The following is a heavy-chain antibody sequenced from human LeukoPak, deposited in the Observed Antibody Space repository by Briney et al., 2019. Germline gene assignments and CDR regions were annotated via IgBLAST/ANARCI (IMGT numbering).Heavy chain of an antibody. D-gene: IGHD3-10*01. CDR3: ARDPTYYYGSGIRAFDI. CDR1: GYTFTSYY. J-gene: IGHJ3*02. V-gene: IGHV1-46*01. CDR2: INPSGGST. Sequence: ASVKVSCKASGYTFTSYYMHWVRQAPGQGLEWMGIINPSGGSTSYAQKFQGRVTMTRDTSTSTVYVELSSLRSEDTAVYYCARDPTYYYGSGIRAFDIWGQGTMVTVSS.